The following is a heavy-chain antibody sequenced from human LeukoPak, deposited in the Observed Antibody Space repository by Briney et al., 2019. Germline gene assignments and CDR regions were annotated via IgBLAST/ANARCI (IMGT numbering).Heavy chain of an antibody. CDR1: GFTSSSYA. Sequence: HPGGSLRLSCAASGFTSSSYAMHWVRQAPGKGLEWVAVISYDGSNKYYADSVKGRFTISRDNSKNTLYLQMNSLRAEDTAVYYCARAVTTKNFNWFDPWGQGTLVTVSS. J-gene: IGHJ5*02. D-gene: IGHD4-17*01. CDR3: ARAVTTKNFNWFDP. CDR2: ISYDGSNK. V-gene: IGHV3-30-3*01.